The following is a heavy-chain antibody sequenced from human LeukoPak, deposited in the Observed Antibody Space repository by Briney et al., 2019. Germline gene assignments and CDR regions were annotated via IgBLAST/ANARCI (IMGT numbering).Heavy chain of an antibody. J-gene: IGHJ4*02. CDR2: ITGTGGST. CDR3: AKDHGTAVAGFYY. D-gene: IGHD6-19*01. CDR1: GFTFGDYA. Sequence: GSLRLSCTASGFTFGDYAMSWVRQAPGKGLEWVSGITGTGGSTYYADSVKGRFTVSRDTSKNTLYLQMNSLRAEDTAIYYCAKDHGTAVAGFYYWGQGALVTVSS. V-gene: IGHV3-23*01.